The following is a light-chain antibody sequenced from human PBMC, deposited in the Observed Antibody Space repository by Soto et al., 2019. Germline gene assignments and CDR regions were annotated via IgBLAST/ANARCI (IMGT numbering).Light chain of an antibody. J-gene: IGKJ2*01. V-gene: IGKV3-20*01. CDR3: EQYGSSPPYT. CDR2: GAS. Sequence: EIVLTQSPGSLSLSPGERATLSCRASQSVRSSSLAWYQQKPGQDPRLLIYGASTRATGIPDRFSGSGSGTDFTLTISRLEPEDFAVYYCEQYGSSPPYTFGQGTKLEIK. CDR1: QSVRSSS.